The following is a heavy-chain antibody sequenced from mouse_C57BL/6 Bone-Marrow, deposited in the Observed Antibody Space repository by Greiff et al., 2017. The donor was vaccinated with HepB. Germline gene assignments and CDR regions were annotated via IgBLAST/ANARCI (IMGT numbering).Heavy chain of an antibody. Sequence: QVQLQQPGAELVKPGASVKLSCKASGYTFTSYWMHWVKQRPGQGLEWIGMIHPNSGSTNYNEKFKSKATLTVDKSSSTAYMQLSSLTSEDSAVYYCARGDYYGSRGAYWGQGTLVTVSA. CDR1: GYTFTSYW. J-gene: IGHJ3*01. CDR3: ARGDYYGSRGAY. CDR2: IHPNSGST. D-gene: IGHD1-1*01. V-gene: IGHV1-64*01.